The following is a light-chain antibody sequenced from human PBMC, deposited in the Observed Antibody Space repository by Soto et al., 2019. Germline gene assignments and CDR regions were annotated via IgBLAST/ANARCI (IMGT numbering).Light chain of an antibody. V-gene: IGLV1-44*01. CDR3: ATWDDSLCGHV. CDR1: SSDVGSNT. CDR2: SND. Sequence: QSVLTQPPSASGTPGQRVTISCSGSSSDVGSNTVNWYQQFPGAAPKLLIYSNDQRPSGVPDRFSASKSGTSASLAISGLQSEDEADYYCATWDDSLCGHVFGTGTKVTVL. J-gene: IGLJ1*01.